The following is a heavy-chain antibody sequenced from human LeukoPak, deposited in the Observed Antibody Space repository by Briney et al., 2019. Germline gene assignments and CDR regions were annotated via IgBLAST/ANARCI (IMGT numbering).Heavy chain of an antibody. D-gene: IGHD3-3*01. CDR2: ISSSSSTI. CDR1: GFTFSSYP. Sequence: GGSLRLSCVASGFTFSSYPLNWVRQAPGKGLEWVSYISSSSSTIYYTDSVNGRFTISRDNARNSLYLQMNNVRDEDTAVYYCARDSGVDAYIDYWGQGTLVTVSA. CDR3: ARDSGVDAYIDY. V-gene: IGHV3-48*02. J-gene: IGHJ4*02.